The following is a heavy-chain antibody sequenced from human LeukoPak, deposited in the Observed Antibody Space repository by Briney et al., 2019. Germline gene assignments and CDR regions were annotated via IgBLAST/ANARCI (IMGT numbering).Heavy chain of an antibody. Sequence: GGSLRLSCAAPGFTFRSYWMHWVRQAPGKGLVWVSRIDGDGSSTAYADSVKGRFPISRDNAKNTLYLQMNSLTAEDTAVYYCARGRPWYFDLWGRGTVVPVSS. J-gene: IGHJ2*01. CDR3: ARGRPWYFDL. V-gene: IGHV3-74*01. CDR1: GFTFRSYW. CDR2: IDGDGSST. D-gene: IGHD6-25*01.